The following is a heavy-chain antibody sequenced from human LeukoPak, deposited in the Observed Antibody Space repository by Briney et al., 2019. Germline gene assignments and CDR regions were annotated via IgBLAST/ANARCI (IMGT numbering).Heavy chain of an antibody. CDR2: ISDDGSNE. V-gene: IGHV3-30*04. CDR1: GFTFSIYA. J-gene: IGHJ4*02. Sequence: GGSLRLSCEASGFTFSIYAMHWVRQAPGKGLEWMGGISDDGSNEYYADSGKGRFTISRENSKNMLYLQMNSLTAEDTSVYYCVGDSSGYYPTFDYWGQGTLVAVSS. CDR3: VGDSSGYYPTFDY. D-gene: IGHD3-22*01.